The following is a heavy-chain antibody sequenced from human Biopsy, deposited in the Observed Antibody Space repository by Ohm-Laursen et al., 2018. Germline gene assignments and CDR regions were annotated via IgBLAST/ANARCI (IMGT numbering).Heavy chain of an antibody. CDR2: RIPYFNTI. Sequence: SVKVSCKASGVTFDTYAFGWVRQAPGQGLEWMGGRIPYFNTIYYARNFQDRAVITADRSARTTDMTLSGLRPDDTAVYYCVGGQRGPPIGVTVPGDAFDLWGPGTMVTVSP. CDR1: GVTFDTYA. D-gene: IGHD2/OR15-2a*01. J-gene: IGHJ3*01. V-gene: IGHV1-69*13. CDR3: VGGQRGPPIGVTVPGDAFDL.